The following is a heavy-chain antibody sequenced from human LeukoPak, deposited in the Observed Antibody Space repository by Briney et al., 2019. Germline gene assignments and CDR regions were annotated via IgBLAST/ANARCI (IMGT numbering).Heavy chain of an antibody. CDR1: GFTFSSYW. CDR3: TRPGITMVRGVIITENYFDY. Sequence: TGGSLRLSCAASGFTFSSYWMSWVRQAPGKGLEWVGFIRSKAYGGTTEYAASVKGRFTISRDDSKSIAYLQMNSLKTEDTAVYYCTRPGITMVRGVIITENYFDYWGQGTLVTVSS. CDR2: IRSKAYGGTT. D-gene: IGHD3-10*01. V-gene: IGHV3-49*04. J-gene: IGHJ4*02.